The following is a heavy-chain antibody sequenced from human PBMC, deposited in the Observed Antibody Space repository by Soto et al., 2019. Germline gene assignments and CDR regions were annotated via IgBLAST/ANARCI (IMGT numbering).Heavy chain of an antibody. J-gene: IGHJ6*02. Sequence: PSETLSLTCAVSGGSIVTTHWWSWVLQPPGKGLEWIGEVFHTGKINYSPSLKSRVTISIDKSKNEFSLRLDSVTAADTAVYFCARDPETNPDYYGMDIWGQGTAVT. D-gene: IGHD2-8*01. CDR3: ARDPETNPDYYGMDI. CDR1: GGSIVTTHW. CDR2: VFHTGKI. V-gene: IGHV4-4*02.